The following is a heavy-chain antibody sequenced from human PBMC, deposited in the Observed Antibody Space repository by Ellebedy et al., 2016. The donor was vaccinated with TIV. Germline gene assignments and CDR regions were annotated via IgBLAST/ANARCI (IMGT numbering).Heavy chain of an antibody. CDR3: ARAIYGASYL. CDR2: INEDGTKK. D-gene: IGHD4-17*01. V-gene: IGHV3-7*01. CDR1: GFTLNNYW. Sequence: GRSLRLSCTASGFTLNNYWMTWVRQAPGKGLEWVANINEDGTKKHYVDSVKGRFTISRDNAGNSLYLQMHSLGAEDTAVYYCARAIYGASYLWGRGTLVTVSS. J-gene: IGHJ2*01.